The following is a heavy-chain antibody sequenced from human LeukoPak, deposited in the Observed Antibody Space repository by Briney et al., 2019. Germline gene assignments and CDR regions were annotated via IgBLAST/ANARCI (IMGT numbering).Heavy chain of an antibody. CDR3: AREDHSGADAFDI. J-gene: IGHJ3*02. CDR1: GFTLSRYW. Sequence: GGSLRLSCAASGFTLSRYWMHGVRQAPGKGLVWVSRMNIDGSRTGYADSVKGRFTISRDNAKNTPYLQINSLRAEDTAVYFCAREDHSGADAFDIWGQGTMVTESS. D-gene: IGHD5-12*01. V-gene: IGHV3-74*01. CDR2: MNIDGSRT.